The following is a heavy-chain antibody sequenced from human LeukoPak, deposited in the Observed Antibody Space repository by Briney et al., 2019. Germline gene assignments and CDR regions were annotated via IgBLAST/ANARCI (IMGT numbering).Heavy chain of an antibody. CDR2: IYYRVTS. V-gene: IGHV4-59*01. CDR3: ARDRTMVRGVTKVNWFDP. J-gene: IGHJ5*02. CDR1: GDSISTYY. Sequence: PSETLSLTCTVSGDSISTYYWSWIRQPPAKGLEWIGYIYYRVTSDYNPSLKSRVTMSVDMSTRQISLKLSSVTAADTAVYYCARDRTMVRGVTKVNWFDPWGQGTLVTVSS. D-gene: IGHD3-10*01.